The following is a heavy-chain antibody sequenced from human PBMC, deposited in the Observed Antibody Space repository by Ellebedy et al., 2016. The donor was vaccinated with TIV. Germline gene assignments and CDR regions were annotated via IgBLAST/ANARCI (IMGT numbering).Heavy chain of an antibody. CDR3: ARDYGTDDAFDI. CDR1: GCPISSYY. Sequence: MPGGSLRLSCTVSGCPISSYYWSWIRQPPGKGLEWIGYFYYSGSTNYNPSLKSRITISVDTSKNQFSLKLSSVTTADTAVYYCARDYGTDDAFDIWGQGTMVTVSS. J-gene: IGHJ3*02. D-gene: IGHD3-10*01. V-gene: IGHV4-59*01. CDR2: FYYSGST.